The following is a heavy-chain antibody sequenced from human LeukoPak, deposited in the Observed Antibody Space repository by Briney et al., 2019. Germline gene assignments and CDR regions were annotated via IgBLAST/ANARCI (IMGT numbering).Heavy chain of an antibody. J-gene: IGHJ4*02. CDR2: FDPEDGET. CDR3: ARGGRESGNSRYRFDY. CDR1: GYTLTELS. V-gene: IGHV1-24*01. D-gene: IGHD4-23*01. Sequence: ASVKVSCKVSGYTLTELSMHWVRQAPGKGLEWMGGFDPEDGETIYAQKFQGRVTMTEDTSTDTAYMELSSLRSEDTAVYYCARGGRESGNSRYRFDYWGQGTLVTVSS.